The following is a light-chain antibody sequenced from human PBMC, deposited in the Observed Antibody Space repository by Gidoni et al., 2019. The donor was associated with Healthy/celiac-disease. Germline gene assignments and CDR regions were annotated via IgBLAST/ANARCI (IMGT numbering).Light chain of an antibody. J-gene: IGKJ3*01. CDR1: QSISSY. CDR3: QQSYSTLLT. CDR2: DAT. Sequence: DIQMTQSPSSLSASVGDRVTITCRASQSISSYLNWYQQKPGKAPKLLIYDATSLQSGGPSRFSGSGSGIDLTLTISSLQPEDCATYYGQQSYSTLLTFGPGTKVDIK. V-gene: IGKV1-39*01.